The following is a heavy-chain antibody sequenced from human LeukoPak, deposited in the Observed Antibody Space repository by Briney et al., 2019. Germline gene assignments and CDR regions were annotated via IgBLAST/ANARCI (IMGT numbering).Heavy chain of an antibody. V-gene: IGHV4-59*08. CDR3: ATSKGATVFDY. D-gene: IGHD1-26*01. CDR1: GGSVSSYY. CDR2: IHYSGST. Sequence: SETLSLTCTASGGSVSSYYWSWIRQPPGKGLEWIGYIHYSGSTNYNPSLKSRVTISADTSKNQFSLKLSSVTAADTAVYYCATSKGATVFDYWGQGTRVTVAS. J-gene: IGHJ4*02.